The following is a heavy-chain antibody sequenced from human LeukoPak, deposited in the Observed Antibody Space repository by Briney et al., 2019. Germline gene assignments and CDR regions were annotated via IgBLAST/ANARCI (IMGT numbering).Heavy chain of an antibody. Sequence: SETLSLTCTVSGDSTSNFYWNWIRQSPGKGLEWIGNIHYSGSSVYNPPLKSRGTISIDTSRRQFFLKLNSVTAADTAVYFCALAPNSNWFDFWGPGTLVTVSS. D-gene: IGHD2-8*01. CDR1: GDSTSNFY. CDR2: IHYSGSS. V-gene: IGHV4-59*03. CDR3: ALAPNSNWFDF. J-gene: IGHJ5*01.